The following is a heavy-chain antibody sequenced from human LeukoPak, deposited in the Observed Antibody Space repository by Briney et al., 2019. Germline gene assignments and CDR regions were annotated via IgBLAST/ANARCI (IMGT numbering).Heavy chain of an antibody. J-gene: IGHJ6*02. CDR1: GFTFNTYA. CDR3: AKEASTVTTVYYYYYYGMDV. Sequence: SGGSLRLSCEASGFTFNTYAMHWVRQAPGKGLEWVAVISYDGSNKYYADSVKGRFTISRDNSKNTLYLQMNSLRAEDTAVYYCAKEASTVTTVYYYYYYGMDVWGQGTTVTVSS. CDR2: ISYDGSNK. V-gene: IGHV3-30*18. D-gene: IGHD4-17*01.